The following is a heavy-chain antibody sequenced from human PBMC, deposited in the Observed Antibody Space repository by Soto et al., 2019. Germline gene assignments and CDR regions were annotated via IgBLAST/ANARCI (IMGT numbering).Heavy chain of an antibody. CDR3: AKARHTSSWSGDYYYGMDA. CDR1: GFSFSNYG. CDR2: IPFDGSKV. J-gene: IGHJ6*02. Sequence: QVQLVESGGGVVQPGRSLRLSCAASGFSFSNYGFHWVRQAPGKGLEWVALIPFDGSKVFYADSVVGRFTISRDNSGSTLYLQMNGLRAEDTAVYYCAKARHTSSWSGDYYYGMDAWGQGTTVTVSS. V-gene: IGHV3-30*18. D-gene: IGHD6-13*01.